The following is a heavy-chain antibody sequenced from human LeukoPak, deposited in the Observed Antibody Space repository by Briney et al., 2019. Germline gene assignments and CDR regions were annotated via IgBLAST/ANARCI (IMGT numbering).Heavy chain of an antibody. Sequence: GGSLRLSCAASGFTFSSYEMNWVRQAPGKGLEWVSYISSSGSTIYYADSVKGRFTISRDNAKNSLYLQMNSLRAEDTAVYYCAKEPGNDFWSGGAFDIWGQGTMVTVSS. CDR2: ISSSGSTI. V-gene: IGHV3-48*03. CDR3: AKEPGNDFWSGGAFDI. D-gene: IGHD3-3*01. J-gene: IGHJ3*02. CDR1: GFTFSSYE.